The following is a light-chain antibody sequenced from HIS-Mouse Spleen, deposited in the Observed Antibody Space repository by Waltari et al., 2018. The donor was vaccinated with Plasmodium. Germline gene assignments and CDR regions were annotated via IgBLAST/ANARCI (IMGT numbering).Light chain of an antibody. J-gene: IGLJ3*02. CDR3: MIWPSNASGV. Sequence: QPVLTQPPSSSASPGESARLTCTLPSDINVGSYTIYWYPHNPGSPPRYLLYYYSDSDKGQGSGVPSRFSGSKDASANTGILLISGLQSEDEADYYCMIWPSNASGVFGGGTKLTVL. V-gene: IGLV5-37*01. CDR2: YYSDSDK. CDR1: SDINVGSYT.